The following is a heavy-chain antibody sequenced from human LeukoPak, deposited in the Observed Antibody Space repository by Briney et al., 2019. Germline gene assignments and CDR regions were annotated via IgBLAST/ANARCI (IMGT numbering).Heavy chain of an antibody. CDR2: IYYSGST. J-gene: IGHJ4*02. CDR1: GGSISSSSYY. D-gene: IGHD3-10*01. CDR3: ARERGFGLHWPHFDY. Sequence: PSETLSLTCTVSGGSISSSSYYWGWIRQPPGKGLEWIGSIYYSGSTYYNPSLKSRVTISVDTSKNQFSLKLSSVTAADTAVYYCARERGFGLHWPHFDYWGQGTLVTVSS. V-gene: IGHV4-39*07.